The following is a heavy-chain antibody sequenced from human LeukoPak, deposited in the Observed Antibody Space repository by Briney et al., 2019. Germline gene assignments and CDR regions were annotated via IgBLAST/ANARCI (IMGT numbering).Heavy chain of an antibody. CDR2: IYYTGST. D-gene: IGHD3-22*01. V-gene: IGHV4-59*12. CDR3: ARAHYYDSSADFDY. Sequence: SETLSLTCTVSGRSISSFYWSWIRQPPGQGLEWLGYIYYTGSTNYNPSLKSRVTISVDTSKNQFSLKLSSVTAADTAVYYCARAHYYDSSADFDYWGQGTLVTVSS. J-gene: IGHJ4*02. CDR1: GRSISSFY.